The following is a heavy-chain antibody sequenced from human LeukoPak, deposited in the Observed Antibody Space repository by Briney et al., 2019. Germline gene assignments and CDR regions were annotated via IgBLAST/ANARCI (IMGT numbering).Heavy chain of an antibody. Sequence: ASVKVSCKASGYTFTGYYLHWVRQAPGQGLEWMGCVNPNSGDTNYAQKFQGSVTMTRDTSISTVYMELSRLRSDGTAVYYCARASGSYWWFDSWGQGTLVTVSS. CDR3: ARASGSYWWFDS. CDR2: VNPNSGDT. D-gene: IGHD1-26*01. J-gene: IGHJ5*01. CDR1: GYTFTGYY. V-gene: IGHV1-2*02.